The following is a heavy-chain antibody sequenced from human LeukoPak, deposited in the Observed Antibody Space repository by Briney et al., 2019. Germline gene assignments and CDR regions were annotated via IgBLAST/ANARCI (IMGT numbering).Heavy chain of an antibody. CDR1: GGSISSGDYY. Sequence: PSQTLSLTCTVSGGSISSGDYYWSWIRQPPGKGLEWIGYIYYSGSTYYNPSLNSQVTISVDTSKNQFSLKLSSVTAADTAVYYCATFQNYDFWSGRYYFDYWGQGTLVTVSS. CDR2: IYYSGST. J-gene: IGHJ4*02. V-gene: IGHV4-30-4*08. CDR3: ATFQNYDFWSGRYYFDY. D-gene: IGHD3-3*01.